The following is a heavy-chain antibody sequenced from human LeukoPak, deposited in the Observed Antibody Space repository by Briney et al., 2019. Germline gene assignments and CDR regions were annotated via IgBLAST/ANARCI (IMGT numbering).Heavy chain of an antibody. D-gene: IGHD3-16*01. CDR1: GFTFSSYA. CDR3: ARGMRGDWFDP. V-gene: IGHV3-23*01. Sequence: PGGSLRLSCAASGFTFSSYAMSWVRQAPGKGLEWVSAISGSGGSTYYADSVKGRFTISRDNAKNSLYLQMNGLRAEDTAVYYCARGMRGDWFDPWGQGTLVTVSS. CDR2: ISGSGGST. J-gene: IGHJ5*02.